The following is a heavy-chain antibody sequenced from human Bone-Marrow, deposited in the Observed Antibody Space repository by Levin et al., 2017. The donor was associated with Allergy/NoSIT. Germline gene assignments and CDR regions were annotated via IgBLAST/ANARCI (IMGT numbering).Heavy chain of an antibody. J-gene: IGHJ6*03. V-gene: IGHV4-34*01. CDR1: NGAFSGYY. CDR2: MNSYLNL. D-gene: IGHD1-14*01. CDR3: ARRGFDRINDYNYYNMDV. Sequence: KPSETLSLNCTVLNGAFSGYYWAWVRQPPGKGLEWIGQMNSYLNLNYNPSLRSRVTISVDASKKEVSLTLTDVTAADTGVYYCARRGFDRINDYNYYNMDVWGQGTTVTVSS.